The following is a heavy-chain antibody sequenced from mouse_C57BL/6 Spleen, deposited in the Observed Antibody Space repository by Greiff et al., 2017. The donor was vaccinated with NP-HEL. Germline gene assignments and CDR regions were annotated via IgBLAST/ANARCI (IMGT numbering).Heavy chain of an antibody. J-gene: IGHJ4*01. V-gene: IGHV1-50*01. CDR1: GYTFTSYW. D-gene: IGHD1-1*01. Sequence: VKLQQPGAELVKPGASVKLSCKASGYTFTSYWMQWVKQRPGQGLEWIGEIDPSDSYTNYNQKFKGKATLTVDTSSSTAYMQLSSLTSEDSAVYYCARRGTTVVATRAMDYWGQGTSVTVSS. CDR3: ARRGTTVVATRAMDY. CDR2: IDPSDSYT.